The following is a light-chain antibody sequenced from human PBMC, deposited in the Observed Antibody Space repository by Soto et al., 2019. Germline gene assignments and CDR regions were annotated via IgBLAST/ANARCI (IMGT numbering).Light chain of an antibody. CDR2: DTS. CDR3: LLSDSGARTYV. CDR1: TGAVTSGHY. J-gene: IGLJ1*01. Sequence: QAVVTQEPSLTVSPGGTVTLTCGSSTGAVTSGHYPYWFQQKPGQAPRTLIYDTSNKHSWTPARFSGSLLGGKAALTLSGAQPEDEAEYYCLLSDSGARTYVFGTGTKVTVL. V-gene: IGLV7-46*01.